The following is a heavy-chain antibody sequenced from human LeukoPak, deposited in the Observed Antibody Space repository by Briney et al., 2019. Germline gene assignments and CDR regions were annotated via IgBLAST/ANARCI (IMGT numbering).Heavy chain of an antibody. J-gene: IGHJ4*02. CDR1: GGSISSYY. CDR2: IHTSGST. CDR3: ARGKTMVYCGGDCYRFDN. D-gene: IGHD2-21*02. Sequence: SETLSLTCTFSGGSISSYYWSWIRQPAGKGLEWIGRIHTSGSTNYNPSLKSRVTMSVDTSKNQFSLKLSSVTAADTAVYYCARGKTMVYCGGDCYRFDNWGQGTLVTVSS. V-gene: IGHV4-4*07.